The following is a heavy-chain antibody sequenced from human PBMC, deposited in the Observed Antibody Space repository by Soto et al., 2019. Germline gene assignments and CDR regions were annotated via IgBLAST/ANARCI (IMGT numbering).Heavy chain of an antibody. Sequence: QVQLQESGPGLVKPSQTLSLTCTVSGGSISSGGYYWIWIRQHPGKGLEWIGYIYYSGSTYYNPSLKSRVTISVDTSKNQFSLKLSSVTAADTAGYYCARGLGSGHLDYWGQGTLVTVSS. D-gene: IGHD3-3*01. CDR1: GGSISSGGYY. CDR3: ARGLGSGHLDY. J-gene: IGHJ4*02. V-gene: IGHV4-31*03. CDR2: IYYSGST.